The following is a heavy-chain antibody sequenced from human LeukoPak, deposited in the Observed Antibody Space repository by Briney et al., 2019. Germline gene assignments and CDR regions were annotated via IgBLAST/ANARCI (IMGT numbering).Heavy chain of an antibody. CDR3: ARADSSGYYPL. D-gene: IGHD3-22*01. CDR2: IYYSGST. V-gene: IGHV4-59*01. CDR1: GGSISSYY. Sequence: SETLSLTCTVSGGSISSYYWSWIRQPTGKGLEWIGYIYYSGSTNYNPSLKSRVTISVDTSKNQFSLKLSSVTAADTAVYYCARADSSGYYPLWGQGTLVTVSS. J-gene: IGHJ4*02.